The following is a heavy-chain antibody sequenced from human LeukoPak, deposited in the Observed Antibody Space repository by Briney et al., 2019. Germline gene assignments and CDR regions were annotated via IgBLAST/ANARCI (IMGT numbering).Heavy chain of an antibody. CDR2: IIPIFGTA. CDR3: ASCSNSASWVRGVIISFVDGMDV. J-gene: IGHJ6*02. V-gene: IGHV1-69*13. CDR1: GGTFISYA. Sequence: GASVKVSCKASGGTFISYAISWVRQAPGQGLEWMGGIIPIFGTANYAQKFQGRVTITADESTSTAYMELSSLRSEDTAVYYCASCSNSASWVRGVIISFVDGMDVWGQGTTVTVSS. D-gene: IGHD3-10*01.